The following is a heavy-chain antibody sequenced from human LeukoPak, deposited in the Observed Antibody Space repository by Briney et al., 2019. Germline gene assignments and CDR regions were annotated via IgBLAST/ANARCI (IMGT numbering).Heavy chain of an antibody. CDR1: GYTLTELS. V-gene: IGHV1-24*01. CDR3: TTGLAVADYYFDS. J-gene: IGHJ4*02. Sequence: ASVKVSCKVSGYTLTELSMHWVRQAPGKGLEWMGGFDPEDGETIYAQKFQGRVTMTEDTSTDTAYIQLSSLRSEDTAVYYCTTGLAVADYYFDSWGQGTLVAVSS. CDR2: FDPEDGET. D-gene: IGHD6-19*01.